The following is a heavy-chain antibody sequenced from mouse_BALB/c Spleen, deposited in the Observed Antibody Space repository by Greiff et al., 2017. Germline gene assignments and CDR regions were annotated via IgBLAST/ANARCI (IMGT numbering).Heavy chain of an antibody. V-gene: IGHV3-8*02. J-gene: IGHJ2*01. Sequence: EVKVVESGPSLVKPSQTLSLTCSVTGDSITSGYWNWIRKFPGNKLEYMGYISYSGSTFYNPSLKSRISITRDTSKNQYYLQLNSVTTEDTATYYCARYPLYYGYFDYWGQGTTLTVSS. CDR1: GDSITSGY. CDR2: ISYSGST. D-gene: IGHD1-1*01. CDR3: ARYPLYYGYFDY.